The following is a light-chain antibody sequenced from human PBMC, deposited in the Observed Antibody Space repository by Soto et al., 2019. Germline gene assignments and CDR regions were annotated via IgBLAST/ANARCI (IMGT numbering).Light chain of an antibody. J-gene: IGKJ1*01. Sequence: EILMTQSPATLSVSPGERVTLSCRASQTISSNLAWYQQKPGQAPRLLIYGSSIRATGISARFSGSGSGTEFTLTISILQSEDLAVYYCQQYNNWPRAFGQGTMV. CDR2: GSS. CDR3: QQYNNWPRA. V-gene: IGKV3D-15*03. CDR1: QTISSN.